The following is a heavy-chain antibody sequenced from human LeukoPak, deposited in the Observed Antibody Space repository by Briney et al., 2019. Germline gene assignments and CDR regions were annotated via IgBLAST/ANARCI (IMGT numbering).Heavy chain of an antibody. J-gene: IGHJ4*02. CDR3: ARGYSSGWSTYYFDY. CDR1: GGSISSYY. CDR2: IYYSGST. D-gene: IGHD6-19*01. Sequence: PSETLPLTCSVSGGSISSYYWSWIRQPPGKGLEWIGYIYYSGSTNYNPSLKSRVTISVDTSKNQFSLKLSSVTAADTTVYYCARGYSSGWSTYYFDYWGQGTLVTVSS. V-gene: IGHV4-59*08.